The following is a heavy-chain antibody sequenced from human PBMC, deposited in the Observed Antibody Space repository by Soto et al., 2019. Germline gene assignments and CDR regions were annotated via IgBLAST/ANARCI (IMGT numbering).Heavy chain of an antibody. J-gene: IGHJ4*02. D-gene: IGHD3-3*01. CDR1: GGSFSGYY. Sequence: ASETLSLTCAVYGGSFSGYYWSWIRQPPGKGLEWIGEINHSGSTNYNPSLKSRVTISVDTSKNQFSLKLSSVTAADTAVYYCARAVEGRNYFDYWGQATLVTVSS. V-gene: IGHV4-34*01. CDR3: ARAVEGRNYFDY. CDR2: INHSGST.